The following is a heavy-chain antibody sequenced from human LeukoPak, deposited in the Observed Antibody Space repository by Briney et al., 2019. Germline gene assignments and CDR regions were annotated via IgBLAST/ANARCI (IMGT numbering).Heavy chain of an antibody. D-gene: IGHD3-3*01. CDR1: GYTLTELS. CDR3: ATPLRALRTPIFDV. CDR2: FDPENGKT. V-gene: IGHV1-24*01. Sequence: GASVKVSCKVSGYTLTELSTHWVRQAPGKGLEWMGTFDPENGKTINAQKFQGRVTMTKDTSTNTVYMELTSLTSEDTAVYFCATPLRALRTPIFDVWGQGTTVAVSS. J-gene: IGHJ6*02.